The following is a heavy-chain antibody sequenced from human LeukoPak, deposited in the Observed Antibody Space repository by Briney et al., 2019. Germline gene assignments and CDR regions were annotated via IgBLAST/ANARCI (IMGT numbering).Heavy chain of an antibody. Sequence: SQTLSLTCTVSGVSISSGSYFWRWIRQPAGKGLEWIGRIYTSGSTNYNPSLKSRVTISPDTSKNQFSLKLSSVTAADTAVYYCARELAGYGKLDYWGQGILVTVSS. V-gene: IGHV4-61*02. D-gene: IGHD5-12*01. CDR2: IYTSGST. CDR1: GVSISSGSYF. J-gene: IGHJ4*02. CDR3: ARELAGYGKLDY.